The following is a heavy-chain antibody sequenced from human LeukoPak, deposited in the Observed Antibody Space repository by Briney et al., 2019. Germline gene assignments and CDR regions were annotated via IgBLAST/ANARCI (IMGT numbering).Heavy chain of an antibody. Sequence: GASVKVSCKASGYTFTGYYMHWVRQAPGQGLEWMGWINPNSGGTNYAQKCQGRVTMTRDTSISTAYMELSRLRSDDTAVYYCAPSKVRGVMMYWGQGTLVTVSS. CDR1: GYTFTGYY. D-gene: IGHD3-10*01. V-gene: IGHV1-2*02. CDR3: APSKVRGVMMY. J-gene: IGHJ4*02. CDR2: INPNSGGT.